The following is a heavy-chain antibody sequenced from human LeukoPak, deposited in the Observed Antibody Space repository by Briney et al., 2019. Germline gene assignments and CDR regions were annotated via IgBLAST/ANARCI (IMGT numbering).Heavy chain of an antibody. J-gene: IGHJ4*02. Sequence: GGSLRLSCAGSGFIVSNSYMSWVRQAPGKGLEWVANINQDGSDKNYVDSVKGRFTISRDNAKNSLYLQMHSLRVEDTAVYYCARHPDWTLDYWGQGTLVTVSS. CDR3: ARHPDWTLDY. CDR2: INQDGSDK. V-gene: IGHV3-7*03. CDR1: GFIVSNSY. D-gene: IGHD3/OR15-3a*01.